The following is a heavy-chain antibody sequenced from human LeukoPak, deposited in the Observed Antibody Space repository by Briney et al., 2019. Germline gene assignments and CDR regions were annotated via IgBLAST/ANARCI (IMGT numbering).Heavy chain of an antibody. V-gene: IGHV1-24*01. CDR1: GYTFTGYY. CDR2: FDPEDGET. CDR3: ATDRRWLQNDAFDI. J-gene: IGHJ3*02. Sequence: ASVKVSCKASGYTFTGYYMHWVRQAPGKGLEWMGGFDPEDGETIYAQKFQGRVTMTEDTSTDTAYMELSSLRSEDTAVYYCATDRRWLQNDAFDIWGQGTMVTVSS. D-gene: IGHD5-24*01.